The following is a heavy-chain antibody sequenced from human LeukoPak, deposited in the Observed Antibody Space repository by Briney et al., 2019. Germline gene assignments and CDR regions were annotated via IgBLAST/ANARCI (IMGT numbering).Heavy chain of an antibody. CDR3: ARDHYYYDSSGPMGDWFDP. CDR1: GSTFTGYY. V-gene: IGHV1-2*02. D-gene: IGHD3-22*01. Sequence: ASVKVSCKASGSTFTGYYMHWVRQAPGQGLEWMGWINPNSGGTNYAQKFQGRVTMTRDTSISTAYMELSRLRSDDTAVYYCARDHYYYDSSGPMGDWFDPWGQGTLVTVSS. CDR2: INPNSGGT. J-gene: IGHJ5*02.